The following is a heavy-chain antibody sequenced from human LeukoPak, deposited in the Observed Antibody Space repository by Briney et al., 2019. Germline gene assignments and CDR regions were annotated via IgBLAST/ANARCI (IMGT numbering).Heavy chain of an antibody. V-gene: IGHV1-2*06. CDR2: INPNSGET. Sequence: GASVKVSCKVSGYTFTHHYLHWVRQAPGHGLEWRGRINPNSGETNYKDKLQGRITMTRATSISTAYLEVTRLTSDDTAVYYCASEGYGVKPFGSWGQGTLVIVSS. J-gene: IGHJ5*01. D-gene: IGHD2-8*01. CDR1: GYTFTHHY. CDR3: ASEGYGVKPFGS.